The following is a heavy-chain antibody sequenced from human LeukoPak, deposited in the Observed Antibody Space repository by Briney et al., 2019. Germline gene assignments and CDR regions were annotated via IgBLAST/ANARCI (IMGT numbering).Heavy chain of an antibody. V-gene: IGHV3-30*18. D-gene: IGHD3-9*01. Sequence: PGGSLRLSCAASGFTFSDYGIHWVRQAPGKGLEWVAVISYDGSNKYYADSVKGRFTISRDNSKNTLYLQMNSLRAEDTAVYYCAKSYLGLRYFDWLLYFDYWGQGTLVTVSS. CDR3: AKSYLGLRYFDWLLYFDY. J-gene: IGHJ4*02. CDR2: ISYDGSNK. CDR1: GFTFSDYG.